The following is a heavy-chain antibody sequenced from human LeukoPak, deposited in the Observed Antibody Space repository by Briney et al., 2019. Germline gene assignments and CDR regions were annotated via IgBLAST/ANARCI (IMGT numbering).Heavy chain of an antibody. CDR1: GFTFSSYE. V-gene: IGHV3-48*03. J-gene: IGHJ4*02. CDR3: AKDITGTTD. CDR2: IGTSDSST. Sequence: QTGGSLRLSCAASGFTFSSYEMNWVRQAPGKGLEWVSYIGTSDSSTYYADSVKGRFTISRDNAKNSLYLQMNSLRAEDTAVYYCAKDITGTTDWGQGTLVTVSS. D-gene: IGHD1-7*01.